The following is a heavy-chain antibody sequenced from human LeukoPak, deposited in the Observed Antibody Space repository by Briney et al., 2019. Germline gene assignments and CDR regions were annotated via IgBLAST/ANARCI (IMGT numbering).Heavy chain of an antibody. D-gene: IGHD1-1*01. CDR2: INHSGST. Sequence: SETLSLTCAVYGGSFSGYYWSWIRQPPGKGLEWIGEINHSGSTNYNPSLKSRVTISVDTSKNQFSLKLNSVIATDTAVYYCAGTNDWATVDFWGQGTLVTVSS. CDR3: AGTNDWATVDF. J-gene: IGHJ4*02. CDR1: GGSFSGYY. V-gene: IGHV4-34*01.